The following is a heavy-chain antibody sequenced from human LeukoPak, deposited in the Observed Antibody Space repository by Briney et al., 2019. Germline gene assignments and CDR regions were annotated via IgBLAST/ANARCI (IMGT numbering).Heavy chain of an antibody. CDR2: SYTSGST. V-gene: IGHV4-4*07. Sequence: SETLSLTCTVSGGSPSSYYWSWIRQPAGKGLEWIGRSYTSGSTKYNPSLKSRVTMSEDTSKNQFSLKLSSVTAADTAVYYCARGFLGDYFGSGSYYVFDYWGQGTLVTVSS. CDR1: GGSPSSYY. J-gene: IGHJ4*02. CDR3: ARGFLGDYFGSGSYYVFDY. D-gene: IGHD3-10*01.